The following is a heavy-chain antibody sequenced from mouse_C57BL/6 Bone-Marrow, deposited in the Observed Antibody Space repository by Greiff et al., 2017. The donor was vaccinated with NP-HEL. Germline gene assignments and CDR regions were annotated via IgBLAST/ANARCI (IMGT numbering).Heavy chain of an antibody. CDR1: GFTFSDYG. D-gene: IGHD2-12*01. CDR2: ISSGSSTI. V-gene: IGHV5-17*01. J-gene: IGHJ4*01. Sequence: EVMLVESGGGLVKPGGSLKLSCAPSGFTFSDYGMHWVRQAPEKGLEWVAYISSGSSTIYYADTVKGRFTISRDNAKNTLFLQMTSLRSEDTAMYYCARRYRGLYYYAMDYWGQGTSVTVSS. CDR3: ARRYRGLYYYAMDY.